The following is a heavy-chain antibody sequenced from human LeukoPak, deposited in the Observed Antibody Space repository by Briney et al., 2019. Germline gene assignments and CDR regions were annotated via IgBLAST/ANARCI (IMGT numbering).Heavy chain of an antibody. CDR3: ARDQYGYSTNWFDP. CDR2: IYTSGST. J-gene: IGHJ5*02. D-gene: IGHD5-24*01. CDR1: GGPISSYY. Sequence: SETLSLTCTVSGGPISSYYWSWIRQPAGKGLEWIGRIYTSGSTNYNPSLKSRVTMSVDTSKNQFSLKLSSVTAADTAVYYCARDQYGYSTNWFDPWGQGTLVTVSS. V-gene: IGHV4-4*07.